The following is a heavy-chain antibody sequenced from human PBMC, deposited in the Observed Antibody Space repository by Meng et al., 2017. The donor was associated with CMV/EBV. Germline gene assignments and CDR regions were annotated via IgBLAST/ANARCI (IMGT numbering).Heavy chain of an antibody. CDR3: AKAAPRSWFDP. CDR1: GFTFDDYA. CDR2: ISWNSGSI. Sequence: SLKISCAASGFTFDDYAMHWVRQAPGKGLEWVSGISWNSGSIGYADSVKGRFTISRDNAKNSLYLQMNSLRAEDTALYYCAKAAPRSWFDPWGQGTLVTVSS. V-gene: IGHV3-9*01. J-gene: IGHJ5*02.